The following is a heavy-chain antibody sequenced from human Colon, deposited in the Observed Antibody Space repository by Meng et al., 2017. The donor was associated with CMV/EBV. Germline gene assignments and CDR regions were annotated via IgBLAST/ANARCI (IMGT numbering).Heavy chain of an antibody. D-gene: IGHD1-14*01. CDR1: GFIFNDFA. CDR3: VKAQTTTQSNYFGD. CDR2: VNWNSGAI. V-gene: IGHV3-9*01. Sequence: GGFLRLSCAASGFIFNDFAMHWVRQVPGKGLEWVVTVNWNSGAIHYAGSVKGRFTISRDNAKNSLSLQMNSLRPEDTALYYCVKAQTTTQSNYFGDWGQGTLVTVSS. J-gene: IGHJ4*02.